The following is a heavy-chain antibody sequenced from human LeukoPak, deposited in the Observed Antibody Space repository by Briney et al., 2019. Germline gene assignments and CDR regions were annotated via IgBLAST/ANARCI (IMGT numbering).Heavy chain of an antibody. D-gene: IGHD6-19*01. CDR1: GFTFSSYS. V-gene: IGHV3-21*01. CDR2: ISSSSIYI. J-gene: IGHJ4*02. Sequence: GGSLRLSCAASGFTFSSYSMNWVRQAPGKGLEWVSSISSSSIYIYYADSVKGRFTISRDNAKNSLSLQMNSLRVEDTAVYYCARAPTVAGTGFDYWGQGTLVTVSS. CDR3: ARAPTVAGTGFDY.